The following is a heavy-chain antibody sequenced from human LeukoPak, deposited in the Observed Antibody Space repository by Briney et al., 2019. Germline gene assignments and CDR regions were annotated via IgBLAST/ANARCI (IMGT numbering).Heavy chain of an antibody. V-gene: IGHV3-7*01. CDR2: IKQDGSEK. J-gene: IGHJ5*02. CDR3: ARGLGSRKLS. CDR1: GFTFSSYW. D-gene: IGHD2-2*01. Sequence: GGSLRLSCAASGFTFSSYWMSWVRQAPGKGVEWVANIKQDGSEKYYVDSVKGRFTISRDNAKNSVYLQINRLRAEDTAVYYCARGLGSRKLSWGQGTLVTVSS.